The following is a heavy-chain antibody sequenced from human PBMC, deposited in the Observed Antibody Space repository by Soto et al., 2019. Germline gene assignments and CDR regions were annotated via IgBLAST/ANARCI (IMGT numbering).Heavy chain of an antibody. V-gene: IGHV3-21*01. J-gene: IGHJ6*03. CDR3: ARSPGVTGYYMDV. CDR1: GFTFSSYS. CDR2: ISSSSSYI. Sequence: GGSLRLSCAASGFTFSSYSMNWVRQAPGKGLEWVSSISSSSSYIYYADSVKGRFTISRDNAKNSLYLQMNSLRAEDTAVYYCARSPGVTGYYMDVWGKGTTVTVSS. D-gene: IGHD2-21*02.